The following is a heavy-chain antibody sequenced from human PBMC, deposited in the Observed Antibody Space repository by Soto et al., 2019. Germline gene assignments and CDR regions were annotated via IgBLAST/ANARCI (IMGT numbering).Heavy chain of an antibody. V-gene: IGHV3-74*01. CDR1: GFTFNSYW. CDR2: INSDGSST. CDR3: VRAVLDY. Sequence: EVPLVESGGGLLQPGGSLRLSCVASGFTFNSYWMHWVRQVPGKGLVWVSRINSDGSSTNYADSVKGRFTISRDNAKNTLYLQMNSLRAEDTAVYYCVRAVLDYWGQGTLVTVSS. J-gene: IGHJ4*02.